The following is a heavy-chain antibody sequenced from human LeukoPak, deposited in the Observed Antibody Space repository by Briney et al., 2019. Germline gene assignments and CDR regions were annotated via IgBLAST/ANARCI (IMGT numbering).Heavy chain of an antibody. Sequence: ASVKVSCKASGYTFTSYYMHWVRQAPGQGLEWMGIINPSGGSTSYAQKFQGRVTMTRDTSTSTVYMELNSLRSEDTAVYYCARVPRIVGATWYFDYWGQGTLVTVSS. D-gene: IGHD1-26*01. V-gene: IGHV1-46*01. CDR3: ARVPRIVGATWYFDY. CDR1: GYTFTSYY. CDR2: INPSGGST. J-gene: IGHJ4*02.